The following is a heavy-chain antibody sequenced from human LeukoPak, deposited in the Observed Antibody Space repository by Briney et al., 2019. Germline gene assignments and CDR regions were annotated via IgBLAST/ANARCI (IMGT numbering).Heavy chain of an antibody. D-gene: IGHD2-15*01. J-gene: IGHJ4*02. CDR3: ARVEDIVVVVAAKLGERYFDY. CDR2: ISACNGNT. Sequence: GASVKASCKASGYTFTSYGISWVRQAPGQGLEWMGWISACNGNTNYAQTLQGGVTLTTDTSTSTAYMELRSLRSDDTAVYYCARVEDIVVVVAAKLGERYFDYWGQGTLVTVSS. CDR1: GYTFTSYG. V-gene: IGHV1-18*01.